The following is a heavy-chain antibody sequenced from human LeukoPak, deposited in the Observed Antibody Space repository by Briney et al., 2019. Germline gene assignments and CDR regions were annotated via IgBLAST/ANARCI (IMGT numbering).Heavy chain of an antibody. J-gene: IGHJ3*02. CDR3: ARHDYGDYVDAFDI. CDR2: IYYSGST. V-gene: IGHV4-59*01. CDR1: GGSISSYY. D-gene: IGHD4-17*01. Sequence: SETLSLTCTVSGGSISSYYWSWIRQPPGKGLEWIGYIYYSGSTNYNPSLKSRVTISLDTSKHQFSLKLSSVTAADTGVYYCARHDYGDYVDAFDIWGQGTMVTVSS.